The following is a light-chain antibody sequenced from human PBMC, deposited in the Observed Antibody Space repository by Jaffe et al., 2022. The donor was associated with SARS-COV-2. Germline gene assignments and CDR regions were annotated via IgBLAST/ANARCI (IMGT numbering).Light chain of an antibody. CDR1: QSVRSSS. V-gene: IGKV3-20*01. Sequence: EIVLTQSPGTLSLSPGERATLSCRASQSVRSSSLAWYQQKPGQAPRLLIYGASSRATGIPDRFSGSGSGTDFTLTIIRLEPEDFAVYYCQQYGSSPWTFGQGTKVEIK. CDR2: GAS. CDR3: QQYGSSPWT. J-gene: IGKJ1*01.